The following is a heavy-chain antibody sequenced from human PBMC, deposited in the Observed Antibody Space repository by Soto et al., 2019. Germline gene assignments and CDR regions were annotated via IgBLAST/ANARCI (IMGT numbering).Heavy chain of an antibody. CDR2: IYPRDSEA. Sequence: GQSRKISREASGYDFISYWIGWVRQMPGKGLEWMGIIYPRDSEARYSPSFQGQVTISVEKSIRTAYLQWGSLKASDTAMYYCLVWYYYDSSGYKGYYFDYWGQGTLVTVSS. CDR1: GYDFISYW. V-gene: IGHV5-51*01. J-gene: IGHJ4*01. CDR3: LVWYYYDSSGYKGYYFDY. D-gene: IGHD3-22*01.